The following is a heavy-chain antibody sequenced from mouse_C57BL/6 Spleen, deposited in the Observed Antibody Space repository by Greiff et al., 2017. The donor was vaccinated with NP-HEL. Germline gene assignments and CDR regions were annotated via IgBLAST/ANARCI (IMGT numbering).Heavy chain of an antibody. D-gene: IGHD2-14*01. CDR2: IDPSDSDT. V-gene: IGHV1-59*01. CDR1: GYTFTSYW. J-gene: IGHJ4*01. Sequence: VQLQQPGAELVRPGTSVKLSCKASGYTFTSYWMHWVKQRPGQGLEWIGVIDPSDSDTTYNQKFKGKATLTVDTSSSTAYMQLSSLTSEDSAVYYCAREEVYYAMDYWGQGTSVTVSS. CDR3: AREEVYYAMDY.